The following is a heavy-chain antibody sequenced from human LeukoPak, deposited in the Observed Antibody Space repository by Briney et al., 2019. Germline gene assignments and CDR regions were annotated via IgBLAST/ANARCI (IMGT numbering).Heavy chain of an antibody. CDR2: FYYSGST. Sequence: SETLSLTCTVSGGSISSYYCSWIRQSPGKGLEWIGYFYYSGSTNYNPSLKSRVTISVDTSKNQFSLKLSSVTAADTAIYYCASTPFGGNWFDPWGQGTLVPVSS. CDR1: GGSISSYY. D-gene: IGHD2/OR15-2a*01. J-gene: IGHJ5*02. CDR3: ASTPFGGNWFDP. V-gene: IGHV4-59*08.